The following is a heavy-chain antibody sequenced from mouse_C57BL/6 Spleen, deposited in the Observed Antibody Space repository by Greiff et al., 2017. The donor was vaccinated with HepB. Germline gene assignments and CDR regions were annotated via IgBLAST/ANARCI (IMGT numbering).Heavy chain of an antibody. CDR1: GFSLTSYA. Sequence: VHLVESGPGLVAPSQSLSITCTVSGFSLTSYAISWVRQPPGKGLEWLGVIWTGGGTNYNSALKSRLSISKDNSKSQVFLKMNSLQTDDTARYYCARNHYGSSYKAMDYWGQGTSVTVSS. CDR3: ARNHYGSSYKAMDY. CDR2: IWTGGGT. V-gene: IGHV2-9-1*01. J-gene: IGHJ4*01. D-gene: IGHD1-1*01.